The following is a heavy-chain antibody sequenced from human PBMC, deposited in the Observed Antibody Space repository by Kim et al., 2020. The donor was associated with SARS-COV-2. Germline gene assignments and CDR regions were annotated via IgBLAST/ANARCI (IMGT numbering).Heavy chain of an antibody. D-gene: IGHD3-10*01. CDR1: GDSVSSNSAA. J-gene: IGHJ3*02. V-gene: IGHV6-1*01. CDR3: ARDPNYYGSGSYYNGGDAFDI. Sequence: SQTLSLTCAISGDSVSSNSAAWNWIRQSPSRGLEWLGRTYYRSKWYNDYAVSVKSRITINPDTSKNQFSLQLNSVTPEDTAVYYCARDPNYYGSGSYYNGGDAFDIWGQGTMVTVSS. CDR2: TYYRSKWYN.